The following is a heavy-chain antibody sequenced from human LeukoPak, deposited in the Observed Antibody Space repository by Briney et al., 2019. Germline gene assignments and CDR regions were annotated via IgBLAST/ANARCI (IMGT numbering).Heavy chain of an antibody. CDR3: AKDGSGYGYLYYFDY. Sequence: GGSLRLSCAASGFTFDDYAMHWVRQAPGKGLEWVSGISWNSGSIGYADSVKGRFTIPRDNAKNSLYLQMNSLRAEDTALYYCAKDGSGYGYLYYFDYWGQGTLVTVSS. CDR1: GFTFDDYA. CDR2: ISWNSGSI. V-gene: IGHV3-9*01. D-gene: IGHD5-18*01. J-gene: IGHJ4*02.